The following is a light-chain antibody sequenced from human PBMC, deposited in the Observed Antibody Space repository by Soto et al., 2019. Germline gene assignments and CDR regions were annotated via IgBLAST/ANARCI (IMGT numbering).Light chain of an antibody. V-gene: IGKV3-11*01. CDR1: QSVATY. CDR3: QQRDSWPLT. CDR2: EAS. J-gene: IGKJ3*01. Sequence: EIVLTQSPATLSLSPGERATLSCRASQSVATYLAWYQKRPGQPPRLLIYEASNRATGVPARFSASGSGTDFTLTINNLEPEDFAVYYCQQRDSWPLTFGPGTKVEVK.